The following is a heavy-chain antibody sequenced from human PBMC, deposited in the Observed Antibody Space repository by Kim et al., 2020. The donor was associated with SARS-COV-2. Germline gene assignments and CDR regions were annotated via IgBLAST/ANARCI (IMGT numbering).Heavy chain of an antibody. V-gene: IGHV3-33*08. J-gene: IGHJ4*02. Sequence: GGSLRLSCAASGFTFRNYGMRWVRQPPGKGLEWVAVVWDDGSNKYYAESVKGRFTISRDNSKNTLYLQMNSLRAEDTAVYYCASLRKDSSGCYYFDYWGQGNLVSVSP. CDR2: VWDDGSNK. CDR1: GFTFRNYG. CDR3: ASLRKDSSGCYYFDY. D-gene: IGHD6-19*01.